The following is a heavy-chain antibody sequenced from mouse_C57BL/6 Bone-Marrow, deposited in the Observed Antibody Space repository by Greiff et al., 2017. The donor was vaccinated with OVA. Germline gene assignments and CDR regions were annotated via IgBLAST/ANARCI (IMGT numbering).Heavy chain of an antibody. Sequence: DVKLVESGGDLVKPGGSLKLSCAASGFTFSSYGMSWVRQTPDKRLEWVATISSGGSYTYYPDSVKGRFTISRDNAKNTLYLQMSSLKSEDTAMYYCARLCITTVVATDWGQGTTLTVSS. V-gene: IGHV5-6*02. CDR3: ARLCITTVVATD. CDR2: ISSGGSYT. CDR1: GFTFSSYG. D-gene: IGHD1-1*01. J-gene: IGHJ2*01.